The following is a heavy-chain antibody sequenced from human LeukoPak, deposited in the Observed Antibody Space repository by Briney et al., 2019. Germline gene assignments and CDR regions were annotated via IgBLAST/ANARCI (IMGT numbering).Heavy chain of an antibody. J-gene: IGHJ6*02. CDR2: INPNSGGT. CDR1: GYTFTGYY. Sequence: GSVKVSCKASGYTFTGYYMHWVRQAPGQGLEWMGWINPNSGGTNYAQKFQGRVTMTRDTSVSTAYMELSRLRSDDTAVYYCATKRTTIFGVVPTTQDHYYGMDVWGQGTTVTVSS. D-gene: IGHD3-3*01. V-gene: IGHV1-2*02. CDR3: ATKRTTIFGVVPTTQDHYYGMDV.